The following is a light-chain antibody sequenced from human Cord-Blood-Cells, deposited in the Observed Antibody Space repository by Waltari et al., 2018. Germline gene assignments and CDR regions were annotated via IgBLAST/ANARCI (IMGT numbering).Light chain of an antibody. CDR2: DVS. CDR1: SSDVGGYNY. Sequence: QSALTQPRSVSGSPGQSVTISCTGTSSDVGGYNYVSWYQQHPDKAPQLMIYDVSKRPSGVPYRFSGSESGNTASLTISGLQAEDEADYYCCSYAGSFWVFGGGTKLTVL. V-gene: IGLV2-11*01. J-gene: IGLJ3*02. CDR3: CSYAGSFWV.